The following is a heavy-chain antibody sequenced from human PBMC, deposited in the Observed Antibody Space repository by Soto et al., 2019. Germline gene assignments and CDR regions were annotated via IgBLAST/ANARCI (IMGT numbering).Heavy chain of an antibody. J-gene: IGHJ6*02. CDR1: GFTFSTYS. V-gene: IGHV3-48*02. D-gene: IGHD6-6*01. CDR2: ISSHSYTI. Sequence: EVQLVESGGGLVQPGGSLRLSCAASGFTFSTYSMNWVSQAPGKGLEWVSYISSHSYTIYYGDSVKGRFTISRDNAKNSLYLQMTSQRDEDTAVYYFARGVSSSNNSMDVGGQGTTVTVSS. CDR3: ARGVSSSNNSMDV.